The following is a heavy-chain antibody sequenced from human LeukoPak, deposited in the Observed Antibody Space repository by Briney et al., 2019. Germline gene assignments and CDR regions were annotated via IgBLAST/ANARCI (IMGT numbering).Heavy chain of an antibody. CDR2: IYPGDSDT. V-gene: IGHV5-51*01. J-gene: IGHJ3*02. CDR3: AVEVVTSGFDAFDI. CDR1: GYSFTNYW. Sequence: GESLKISCKGSGYSFTNYWIGWLRQMPGKGLEGVGIIYPGDSDTRYSPSFQGQVTISADKSISTAYLQWSSLKASDTAMYYCAVEVVTSGFDAFDIWGQGTMVTVSS. D-gene: IGHD3-22*01.